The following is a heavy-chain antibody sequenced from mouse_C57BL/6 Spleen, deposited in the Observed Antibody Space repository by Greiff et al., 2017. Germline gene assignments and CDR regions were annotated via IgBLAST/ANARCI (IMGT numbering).Heavy chain of an antibody. V-gene: IGHV5-16*01. CDR2: INYDGSST. Sequence: DVQLQESEGGLVQPGSSMKLSCTASGFTFSDYYMAWVRQVPEKGLEWVANINYDGSSTYYLDSLKSRFIISRDNAKNILYLQMSSLKSEDTATYSCARDHYGSSGAMDYWGQGTSVTVSS. D-gene: IGHD1-1*01. CDR1: GFTFSDYY. CDR3: ARDHYGSSGAMDY. J-gene: IGHJ4*01.